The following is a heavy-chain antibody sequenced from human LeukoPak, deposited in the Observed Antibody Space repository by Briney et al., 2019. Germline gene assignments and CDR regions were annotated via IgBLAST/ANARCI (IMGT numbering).Heavy chain of an antibody. CDR2: IWYDGSNK. V-gene: IGHV3-33*01. CDR3: ARDRGKDYFGD. CDR1: GFTFSSYG. Sequence: GGSLRLSCAASGFTFSSYGMHWVRQAPGKGLEWVAVIWYDGSNKYYADSVKGRFTISRDDSKNTVYLQMNSLRAEDTALYYCARDRGKDYFGDWGQGTQVTVSS. J-gene: IGHJ4*02. D-gene: IGHD4-23*01.